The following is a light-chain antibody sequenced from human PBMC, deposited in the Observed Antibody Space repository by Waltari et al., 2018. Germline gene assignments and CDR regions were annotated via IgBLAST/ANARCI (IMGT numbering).Light chain of an antibody. CDR2: AAT. CDR3: QQIFSTPHT. Sequence: DIQMTQSPSSLSASVGDKVTIACRASQSISGYLNWFQQKPGKAPKLLIYAATSLQSGVPSRFSGSGAGTDVTLTISTLQPEDFATYYCQQIFSTPHTFGQ. CDR1: QSISGY. V-gene: IGKV1-39*01. J-gene: IGKJ2*01.